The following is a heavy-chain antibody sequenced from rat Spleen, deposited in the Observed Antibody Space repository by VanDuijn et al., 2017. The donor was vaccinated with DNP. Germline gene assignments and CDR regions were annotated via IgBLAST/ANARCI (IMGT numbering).Heavy chain of an antibody. V-gene: IGHV5-31*01. D-gene: IGHD1-11*01. CDR2: ITNTGGSI. CDR3: AKGPNYGGDSDYFDY. J-gene: IGHJ2*01. CDR1: GFSFNNYW. Sequence: EVQLVESGGGPVQPGRSLKLSCVASGFSFNNYWMSWIRQAPGKGLEWVASITNTGGSIYYPDSVKGRFTISRDNAQNTLYLQMNSLRSEDTAIYHCAKGPNYGGDSDYFDYWGQGVMVTVSS.